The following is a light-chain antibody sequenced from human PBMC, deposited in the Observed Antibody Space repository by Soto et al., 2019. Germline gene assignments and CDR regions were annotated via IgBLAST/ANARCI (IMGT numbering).Light chain of an antibody. V-gene: IGLV1-40*01. Sequence: QSVLTQPPSVSGAPGERVTISCTGSSSDIGAGYRVRWYQQVPGTAPKLLIYRSSQRPSGVPDRFSGSKSGTSASLAISGLQSGDEADYYCALWDDSLNGPVFGGGTKLTVL. CDR3: ALWDDSLNGPV. CDR2: RSS. J-gene: IGLJ3*02. CDR1: SSDIGAGYR.